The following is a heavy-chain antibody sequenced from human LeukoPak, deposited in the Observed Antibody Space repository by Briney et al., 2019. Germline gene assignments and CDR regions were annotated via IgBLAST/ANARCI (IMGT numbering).Heavy chain of an antibody. CDR2: ISSSSSTI. D-gene: IGHD5-18*01. CDR1: GFTFSSYS. CDR3: ARDLENTAMAYGGYYFDY. J-gene: IGHJ4*02. V-gene: IGHV3-48*01. Sequence: PGGSLRLSCAASGFTFSSYSMNWVRQAPGKGLEWVSYISSSSSTIYYADSVKGRFTISRDNAKNSLYLQLNSLRAEDTAVYYCARDLENTAMAYGGYYFDYWGQGTLVTVSS.